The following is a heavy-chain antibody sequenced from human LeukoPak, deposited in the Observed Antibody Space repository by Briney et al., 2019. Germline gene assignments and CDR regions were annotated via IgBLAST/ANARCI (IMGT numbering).Heavy chain of an antibody. Sequence: PGGSLRLSCAASGFTFSSYGMHWVRQAPGKGLEGVAVIWYDGSNKYYADSVKGRFTISRDNYKNTLYLQMNSLRAEDTAVYYCAKDGGWVAQGLFDYWGQGTLVTVSS. D-gene: IGHD2-15*01. V-gene: IGHV3-33*06. J-gene: IGHJ4*02. CDR2: IWYDGSNK. CDR1: GFTFSSYG. CDR3: AKDGGWVAQGLFDY.